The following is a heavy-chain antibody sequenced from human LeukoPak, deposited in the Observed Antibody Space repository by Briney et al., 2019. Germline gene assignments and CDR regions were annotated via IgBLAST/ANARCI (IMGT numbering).Heavy chain of an antibody. CDR2: IIPIFGTA. D-gene: IGHD1-14*01. CDR1: GGTFSSYA. CDR3: ARDQEPEPTSLYGMDV. J-gene: IGHJ6*02. V-gene: IGHV1-69*13. Sequence: ASVKVSCKASGGTFSSYAISWVRQAPGQGLEWMGGIIPIFGTANYAQKFQGRVKITADESTSTAYMELSSLRSEDTAVYYCARDQEPEPTSLYGMDVWGQGTTVTVSS.